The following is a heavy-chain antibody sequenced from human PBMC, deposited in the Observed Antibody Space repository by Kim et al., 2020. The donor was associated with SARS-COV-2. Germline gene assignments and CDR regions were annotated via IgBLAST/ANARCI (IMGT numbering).Heavy chain of an antibody. CDR2: IGNKVSSYIT. CDR1: GFTFSDHY. Sequence: GGSLRLSCAASGFTFSDHYMDWVRQAPGEGLEWIGRIGNKVSSYITQYAASVKGRFTISRDDSQNSLYLQMNSLKTEDTAIYYCTSSTGYWGQGTLVTVSS. V-gene: IGHV3-72*01. J-gene: IGHJ4*02. CDR3: TSSTGY.